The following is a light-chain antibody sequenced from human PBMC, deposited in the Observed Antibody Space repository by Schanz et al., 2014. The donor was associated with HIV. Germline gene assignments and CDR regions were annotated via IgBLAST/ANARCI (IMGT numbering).Light chain of an antibody. CDR3: SSYTSSSPVV. Sequence: QSVLTQPPSLSGAPGQRISLSCNGSSSNIGAGYDVHWYQHFPGTAPRLLIFDNDNRPSGVPDRFSGSKSGTSASLAITGLQAEDEADYYCSSYTSSSPVVFGGGTKLTVL. V-gene: IGLV1-40*01. J-gene: IGLJ2*01. CDR2: DND. CDR1: SSNIGAGYD.